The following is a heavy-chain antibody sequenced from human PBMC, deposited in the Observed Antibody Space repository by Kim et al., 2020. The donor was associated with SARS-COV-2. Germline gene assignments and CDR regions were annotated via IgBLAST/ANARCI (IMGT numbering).Heavy chain of an antibody. D-gene: IGHD5-12*01. Sequence: NPSLRSRLIISQDTSNDQYSLKVTSVTAADTAVYYCARRRGSDGYDLGFDYWGQGILVTVSS. CDR3: ARRRGSDGYDLGFDY. J-gene: IGHJ4*02. V-gene: IGHV4-31*02.